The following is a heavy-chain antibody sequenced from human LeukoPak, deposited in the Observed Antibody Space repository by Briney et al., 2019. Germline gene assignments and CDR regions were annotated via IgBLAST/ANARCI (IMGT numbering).Heavy chain of an antibody. V-gene: IGHV3-48*03. CDR3: AKVNVGYCSVGSCYGNWFDP. Sequence: TGGSLRLSCVASGFTFSSYEMNWVRQAPGKGLEWVSYISSSGSTIYYADSVKGRFTISRDNSKNTLYLQMNSLRAEDTAVYYCAKVNVGYCSVGSCYGNWFDPWGQGTLVTVSS. J-gene: IGHJ5*02. CDR1: GFTFSSYE. CDR2: ISSSGSTI. D-gene: IGHD2-15*01.